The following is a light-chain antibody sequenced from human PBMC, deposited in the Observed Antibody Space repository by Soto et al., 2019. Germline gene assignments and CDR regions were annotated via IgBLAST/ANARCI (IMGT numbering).Light chain of an antibody. CDR1: QSLLHSNGYND. CDR2: MGS. V-gene: IGKV2-28*01. J-gene: IGKJ4*01. Sequence: DIVMTQSPLSLPVTPGEPASISCRSSQSLLHSNGYNDLDWFLQKPGQSPHVLIFMGSNRASGVPDRFSGSGSGTDFTLKISRVEAEDVGVYYCLQALETPLAFGGGTKVEIK. CDR3: LQALETPLA.